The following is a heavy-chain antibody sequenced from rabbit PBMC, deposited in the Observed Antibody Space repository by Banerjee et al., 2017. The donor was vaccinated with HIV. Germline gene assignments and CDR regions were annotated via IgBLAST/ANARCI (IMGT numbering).Heavy chain of an antibody. CDR1: GFDFSTYG. CDR2: IDPIFNNT. Sequence: QEQLVESGGGLVQPGGSLKLSCKASGFDFSTYGVSWVRQAPGKGLEWIGYIDPIFNNTYYANWVNGRFTGSSHNAQNTLYLQLNSLTAADTATYFCARRNGDKHFNLWGQGTLVTVS. D-gene: IGHD2-1*01. CDR3: ARRNGDKHFNL. V-gene: IGHV1S47*01. J-gene: IGHJ4*01.